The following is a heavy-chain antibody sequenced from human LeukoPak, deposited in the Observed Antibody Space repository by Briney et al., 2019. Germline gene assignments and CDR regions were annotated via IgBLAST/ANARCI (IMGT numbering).Heavy chain of an antibody. CDR2: IYYSGNT. J-gene: IGHJ5*02. V-gene: IGHV4-39*01. CDR3: ASLVPGEVATYGGVS. Sequence: PSETLSLTCTVSGGSISSSDYYWGWIRQPPGKGLEWIGSIYYSGNTFYNPSLKSRVTISVDTSKNQFSLKVSSVTVGDTAVYYCASLVPGEVATYGGVSWGQGTLVTVSS. D-gene: IGHD5-12*01. CDR1: GGSISSSDYY.